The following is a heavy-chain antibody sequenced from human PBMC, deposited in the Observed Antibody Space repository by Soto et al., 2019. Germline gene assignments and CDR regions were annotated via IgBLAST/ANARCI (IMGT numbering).Heavy chain of an antibody. CDR2: ISAGSRSI. CDR1: GFTFSTYT. V-gene: IGHV3-21*01. Sequence: GSLRLSCAASGFTFSTYTMNWVRQAPGKGLEWVSSISAGSRSIYYTHSLKGRSTVSRDNSKNSLYLQINSLKADDTAVYYCARSTPGNPFDIWGQGTMVTVSS. CDR3: ARSTPGNPFDI. J-gene: IGHJ3*02. D-gene: IGHD3-10*01.